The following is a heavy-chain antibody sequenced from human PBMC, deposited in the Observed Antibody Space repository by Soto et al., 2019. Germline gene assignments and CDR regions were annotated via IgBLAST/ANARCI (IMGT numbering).Heavy chain of an antibody. CDR1: GVTINSFA. V-gene: IGHV1-69*01. CDR3: ARGYGGYFDD. CDR2: ITPLFETT. D-gene: IGHD4-17*01. J-gene: IGHJ4*02. Sequence: QVQLVQSGAEVKKPGSSVKVSCKASGVTINSFAVTWVRQAPGQGFQWLGGITPLFETTNYAQNFQGRVTITADESTTPSYMELRGRASEDTAVYYCARGYGGYFDDWGQGTLVIVSS.